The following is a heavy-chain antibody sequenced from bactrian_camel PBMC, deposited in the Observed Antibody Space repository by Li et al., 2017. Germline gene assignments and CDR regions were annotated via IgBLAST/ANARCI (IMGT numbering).Heavy chain of an antibody. CDR3: ASWGLGY. Sequence: VQLVESGGGLAQPGGSRRLSCAASGFTFSLDYMTWIRQAPGKGLERVSSINFGGRILYYEDSVKGRFTTSRDDAKNTLYLQLNSLKTEDTAMYYCASWGLGYWGQGTQVTVS. D-gene: IGHD5*01. CDR2: INFGGRIL. V-gene: IGHV3S40*01. CDR1: GFTFSLDY. J-gene: IGHJ6*01.